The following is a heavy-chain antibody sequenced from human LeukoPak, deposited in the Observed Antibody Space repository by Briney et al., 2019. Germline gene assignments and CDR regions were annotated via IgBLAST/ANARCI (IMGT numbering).Heavy chain of an antibody. CDR2: ISGSGGST. CDR3: AKDSIVVVPAGHDY. D-gene: IGHD2-2*01. J-gene: IGHJ4*02. CDR1: GFTFSSYW. Sequence: PGGSLRLSCAASGFTFSSYWMSWVRQAPGKGLEWVSAISGSGGSTYYADSVKGRFTISRDNSKNTLYLQMNSLRAEDTAVYYCAKDSIVVVPAGHDYWGQGTLVTVSS. V-gene: IGHV3-23*01.